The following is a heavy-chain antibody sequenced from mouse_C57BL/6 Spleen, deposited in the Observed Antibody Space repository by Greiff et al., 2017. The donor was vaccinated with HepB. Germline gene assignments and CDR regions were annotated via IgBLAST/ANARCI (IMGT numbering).Heavy chain of an antibody. Sequence: VQLQQSGPELVKPGASVKISCKASGYAFSSSWMNWVKQRPGKGLEWIGRIYPGDGDTNYNGKFKGKATLTADKSSSTAYMQLSSLTSEDSAVYFCARFDYDLYFDYWGQGTTLTVSS. CDR3: ARFDYDLYFDY. CDR1: GYAFSSSW. D-gene: IGHD2-4*01. CDR2: IYPGDGDT. V-gene: IGHV1-82*01. J-gene: IGHJ2*01.